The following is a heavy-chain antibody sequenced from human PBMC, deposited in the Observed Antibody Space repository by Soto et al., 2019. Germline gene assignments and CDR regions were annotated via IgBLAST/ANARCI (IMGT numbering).Heavy chain of an antibody. CDR1: GFTFTSSA. CDR3: AACYYDILTGYQRFDY. D-gene: IGHD3-9*01. Sequence: SVKVSSKASGFTFTSSAVQWVRQARGQRLEWIGWIVVGSGNTNYAQKFQERVTITRDMSTSTAYMELSSLRSEDTAVYYCAACYYDILTGYQRFDYWGQGTLVTVSS. J-gene: IGHJ4*02. CDR2: IVVGSGNT. V-gene: IGHV1-58*01.